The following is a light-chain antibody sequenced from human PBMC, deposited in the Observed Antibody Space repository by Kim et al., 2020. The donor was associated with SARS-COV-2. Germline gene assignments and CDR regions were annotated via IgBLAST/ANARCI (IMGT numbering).Light chain of an antibody. V-gene: IGKV3-11*01. CDR3: QQRSNWYT. Sequence: LSLSPGERATLSCRDSQSVSSYVAWYQQKPGQAPRLLIYDASNRATGIQARFSGSGSGTDFTLTISSLEPEDFAVYYCQQRSNWYTFGQGTKLEI. CDR1: QSVSSY. CDR2: DAS. J-gene: IGKJ2*01.